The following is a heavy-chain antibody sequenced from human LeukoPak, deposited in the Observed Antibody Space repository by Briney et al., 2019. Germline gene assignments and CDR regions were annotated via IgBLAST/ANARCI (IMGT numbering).Heavy chain of an antibody. D-gene: IGHD4-17*01. V-gene: IGHV3-53*01. J-gene: IGHJ4*02. Sequence: GGSLRLSCATSGFTFSSYWMSWVRQAPGKGLEWVSVIYSGGSTYYADSVKGRFTISRDNSKNTLYLQMNSLRAEDTAVYYCAADYGDYVNDYWGQGTLVTVSS. CDR3: AADYGDYVNDY. CDR2: IYSGGST. CDR1: GFTFSSYW.